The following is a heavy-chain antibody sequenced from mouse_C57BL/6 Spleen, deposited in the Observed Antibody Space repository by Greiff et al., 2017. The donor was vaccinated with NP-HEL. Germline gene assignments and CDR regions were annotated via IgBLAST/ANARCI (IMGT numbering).Heavy chain of an antibody. CDR1: GYTFTSYW. Sequence: QVQLQQPGAELVMPGASVKLSCKASGYTFTSYWMHWVKQRPGQGLEWIGEIDPSDSYTNYNQKFKGKSTLTVDKSSSTAYMQLSSLTSEDSAVYYCARRGNYYSYFDYWGQGTTLTVSS. D-gene: IGHD1-1*01. CDR2: IDPSDSYT. J-gene: IGHJ2*01. V-gene: IGHV1-69*01. CDR3: ARRGNYYSYFDY.